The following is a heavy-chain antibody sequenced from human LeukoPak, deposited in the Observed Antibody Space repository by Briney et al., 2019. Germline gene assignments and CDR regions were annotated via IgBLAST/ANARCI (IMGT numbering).Heavy chain of an antibody. CDR3: ARFDYYGSGGRKYFDY. D-gene: IGHD3-10*01. CDR1: GYTFTGYY. CDR2: ISAYNGNT. Sequence: ASVTVSCKASGYTFTGYYMHWVRQAPGQGLEWMGWISAYNGNTNYAQKLQGRVTMTTDTSTSTAYMELRSLRSDDTAVYYCARFDYYGSGGRKYFDYWGQGTLVTVSS. J-gene: IGHJ4*02. V-gene: IGHV1-18*04.